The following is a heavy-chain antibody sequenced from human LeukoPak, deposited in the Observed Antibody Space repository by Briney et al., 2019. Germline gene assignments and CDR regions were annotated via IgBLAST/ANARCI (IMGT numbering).Heavy chain of an antibody. CDR1: GFTFSNFA. CDR2: IRYDGSNK. V-gene: IGHV3-30*02. J-gene: IGHJ4*02. CDR3: AKARTPYSSSWLRSFDY. Sequence: GGSLRLSCAASGFTFSNFAMHWVRQAPGKGLEWVAFIRYDGSNKYYADSVKGRFTISRDNSKNTLYLQMNSLRAEDTAVYYCAKARTPYSSSWLRSFDYWGQGTLVTVSS. D-gene: IGHD6-13*01.